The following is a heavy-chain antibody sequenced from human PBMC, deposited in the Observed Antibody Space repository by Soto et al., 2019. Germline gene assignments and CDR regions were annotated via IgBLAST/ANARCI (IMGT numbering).Heavy chain of an antibody. V-gene: IGHV3-53*01. CDR1: GFTVSSNY. CDR3: ARSRNDYGDYDT. D-gene: IGHD4-17*01. CDR2: IYSGGST. Sequence: GGSLRLSCAASGFTVSSNYMSWVRQAPGKGLEWVSVIYSGGSTYYADSVKGRFTISRDNSKNTLYLQMNSLRAEDTAVYYCARSRNDYGDYDTWGQGTLVTVSS. J-gene: IGHJ5*02.